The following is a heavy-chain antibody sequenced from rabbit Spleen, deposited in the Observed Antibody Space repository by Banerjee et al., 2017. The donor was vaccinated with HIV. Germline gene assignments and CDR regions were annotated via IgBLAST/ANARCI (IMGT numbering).Heavy chain of an antibody. J-gene: IGHJ4*02. D-gene: IGHD1-1*01. Sequence: QSLEESGGDLVKPEGSLTLTCKATGFSFSDRDVMCWVRQAPGKGLEWIGCINTATGKDVYASWAKGRFTISTTSSTTVTLQMTSLTAADTATYFCARDLPEIVGWNFGFWGPGTLVTVS. CDR1: GFSFSDRDV. CDR3: ARDLPEIVGWNFGF. CDR2: INTATGKD. V-gene: IGHV1S40*01.